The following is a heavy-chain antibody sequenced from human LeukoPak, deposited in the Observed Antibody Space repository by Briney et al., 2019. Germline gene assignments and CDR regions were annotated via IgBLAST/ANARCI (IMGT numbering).Heavy chain of an antibody. CDR3: AKDRLTIDAFDI. CDR2: LDIGGSST. J-gene: IGHJ3*02. CDR1: GFTFSGYA. D-gene: IGHD4/OR15-4a*01. Sequence: GGSLRLSCAASGFTFSGYAMSWVRQAPGKGPEWVSALDIGGSSTYYADSVKGRFTISRDNSKSTLYLQMNSLRAEDTALYYCAKDRLTIDAFDIWGQGTMVTVSS. V-gene: IGHV3-23*05.